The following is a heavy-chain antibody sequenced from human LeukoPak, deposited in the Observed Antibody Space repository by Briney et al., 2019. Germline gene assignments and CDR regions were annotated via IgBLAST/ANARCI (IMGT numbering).Heavy chain of an antibody. V-gene: IGHV4-34*01. CDR1: GGSFSGYY. CDR3: ARSGGGVLRYFDWLPTGP. CDR2: INHSGST. Sequence: SETLSLTCAVYGGSFSGYYCSWIRQPPGKGLEWIREINHSGSTNYNPSLKSRVTISVDTSKNQFSLKLSSVTAADTAVYYCARSGGGVLRYFDWLPTGPWGQGTLVTVSS. D-gene: IGHD3-9*01. J-gene: IGHJ5*02.